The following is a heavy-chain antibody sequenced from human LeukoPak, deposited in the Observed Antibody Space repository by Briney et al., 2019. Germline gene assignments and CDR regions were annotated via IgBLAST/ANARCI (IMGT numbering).Heavy chain of an antibody. D-gene: IGHD3-16*01. CDR3: AREAAWGNWYFDL. CDR1: GFTFSRHG. J-gene: IGHJ2*01. V-gene: IGHV3-30*03. Sequence: GGSLKLSCAASGFTFSRHGMHWVRQAPGKGLEWVAVIGDTGRARYYADSVTGRFTTSRDNSQNTLYLEMNSLRYEDTALYYCAREAAWGNWYFDLWGRGTLVTVSS. CDR2: IGDTGRAR.